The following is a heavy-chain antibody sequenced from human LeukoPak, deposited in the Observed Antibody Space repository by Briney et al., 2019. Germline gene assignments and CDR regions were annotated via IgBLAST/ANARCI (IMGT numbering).Heavy chain of an antibody. Sequence: ASVKVSCKVSGYTLTELSMHWVRQAPGKGLEWMGGFDPEDGETIYAQKFQGRVTMTEDTSTDTAYMELSSLRSEDTAVYYCATAPYYYDSRGYNDFAYWGQGTLVTVSS. V-gene: IGHV1-24*01. CDR3: ATAPYYYDSRGYNDFAY. CDR2: FDPEDGET. J-gene: IGHJ4*02. CDR1: GYTLTELS. D-gene: IGHD3-22*01.